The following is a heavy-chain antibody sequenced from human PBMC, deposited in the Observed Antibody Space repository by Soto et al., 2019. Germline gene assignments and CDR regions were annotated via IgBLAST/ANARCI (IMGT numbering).Heavy chain of an antibody. J-gene: IGHJ4*02. CDR3: ARERGGGYFDY. Sequence: QVRLVQSGAEVKKPGASVKFSCKASGCTFTSYDINWVRQATGQGLEWMGWMNPNSNNTGYAQKFQGRLTMTRNTSVSTAYTELTSLRSEATALYYCARERGGGYFDYWGQGTLVTVSS. V-gene: IGHV1-8*01. CDR1: GCTFTSYD. D-gene: IGHD3-16*01. CDR2: MNPNSNNT.